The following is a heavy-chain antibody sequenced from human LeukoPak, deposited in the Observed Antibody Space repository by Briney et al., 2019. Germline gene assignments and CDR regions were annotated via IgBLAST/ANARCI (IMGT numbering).Heavy chain of an antibody. CDR2: IYHSGST. V-gene: IGHV4-34*01. D-gene: IGHD2-8*01. J-gene: IGHJ4*02. Sequence: SETLSLTCAVYGGSFSGYYWSWIRQPPGKGLEWIGSIYHSGSTYYNPSLKSRVTISVDTSKNQFSLKLSSVTAADTAVYYCARGGGYCTNGVCYYFDYWGQGTLVTVSS. CDR1: GGSFSGYY. CDR3: ARGGGYCTNGVCYYFDY.